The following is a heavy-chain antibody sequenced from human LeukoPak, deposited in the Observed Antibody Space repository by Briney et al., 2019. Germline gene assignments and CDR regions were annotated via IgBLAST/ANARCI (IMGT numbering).Heavy chain of an antibody. CDR3: ARGVKEAFDY. Sequence: PGGPLRLSCAASRFTFSDSHMSWIRQAPGKGLEWISFITSNGGTTDYADSVKGRFTISRDNAKNLLYLQMNSLRVEDTAMYYCARGVKEAFDYWGQGTLVTVSS. CDR1: RFTFSDSH. J-gene: IGHJ4*02. V-gene: IGHV3-11*04. D-gene: IGHD4-23*01. CDR2: ITSNGGTT.